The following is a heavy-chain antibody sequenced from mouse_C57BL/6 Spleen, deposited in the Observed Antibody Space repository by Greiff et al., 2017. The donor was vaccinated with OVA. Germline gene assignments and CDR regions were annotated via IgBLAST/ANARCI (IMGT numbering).Heavy chain of an antibody. CDR3: ARGSYDGYYGDY. J-gene: IGHJ2*01. CDR1: GYAFSSYW. CDR2: IYPGDGDT. Sequence: VQLQQSGAELVKPGASVKISCKASGYAFSSYWMNWVKQRPGKGLEWIGQIYPGDGDTNYNGKFKGKATLTADKSSSTAYMQLSSLTSEDSAVYFCARGSYDGYYGDYWGKGTTLTVSS. D-gene: IGHD2-3*01. V-gene: IGHV1-80*01.